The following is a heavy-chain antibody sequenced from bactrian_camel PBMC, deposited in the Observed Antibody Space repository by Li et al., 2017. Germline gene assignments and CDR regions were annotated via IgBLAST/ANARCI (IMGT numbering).Heavy chain of an antibody. D-gene: IGHD7*01. V-gene: IGHV3S6*01. CDR2: IFSDGKKI. J-gene: IGHJ4*01. CDR1: GFTFSNFF. CDR3: VADLRSTASYAS. Sequence: HVQLVESGGALVQPGGSLRLSCATSGFTFSNFFMTWVRQAPGKGLEWVSTIFSDGKKIYYAESVKGRFTISRDNAKNTLYLQMNSLKVEDTAVYYCVADLRSTASYASWGQGTQVIVS.